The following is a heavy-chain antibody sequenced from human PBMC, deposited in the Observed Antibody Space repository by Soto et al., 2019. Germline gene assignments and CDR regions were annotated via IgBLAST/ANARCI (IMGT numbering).Heavy chain of an antibody. D-gene: IGHD3-9*01. CDR2: IDWDDDE. V-gene: IGHV2-70*11. Sequence: SGPTLVNPTQTLTLTCTFSGFSLSTSGMCVSWIRQPPGKALEWLARIDWDDDEYYSTSLKTRLTISKVTSKNQVVLTLTNMDAVDTATYFCARTLYYDILTALPGGVYYYDYWGKGTLVTVSS. CDR3: ARTLYYDILTALPGGVYYYDY. CDR1: GFSLSTSGMC. J-gene: IGHJ4*02.